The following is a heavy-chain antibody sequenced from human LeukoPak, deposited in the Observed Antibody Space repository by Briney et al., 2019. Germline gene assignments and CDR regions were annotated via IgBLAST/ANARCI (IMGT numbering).Heavy chain of an antibody. V-gene: IGHV4-59*01. D-gene: IGHD5-12*01. J-gene: IGHJ4*02. CDR3: ARGTKTGNTGYDWNY. Sequence: SETLSLTCTVSGGSISSYYWRWIRQPPGKGLEWIGYIYYSGSTSYNPSLKSRVTISVDTSSNQFSLMLTSVTAADTAVYYCARGTKTGNTGYDWNYWGQGSLVSVSS. CDR1: GGSISSYY. CDR2: IYYSGST.